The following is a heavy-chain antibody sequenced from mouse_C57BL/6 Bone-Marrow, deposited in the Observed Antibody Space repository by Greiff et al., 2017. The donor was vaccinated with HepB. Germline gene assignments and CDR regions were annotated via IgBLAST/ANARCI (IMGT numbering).Heavy chain of an antibody. V-gene: IGHV5-4*01. J-gene: IGHJ2*01. CDR3: ARDGNRGYFDY. CDR2: ISDGGSYT. Sequence: DVKLVESGGGLVKPGGSLKLSCAASGFTFSSYAMSWVRQTPEKRLEWVATISDGGSYTYYPDNVKGRFTISRDNAKNNLYLQMSHLKSEDTAMYYCARDGNRGYFDYWGQGTTLTVSS. D-gene: IGHD2-1*01. CDR1: GFTFSSYA.